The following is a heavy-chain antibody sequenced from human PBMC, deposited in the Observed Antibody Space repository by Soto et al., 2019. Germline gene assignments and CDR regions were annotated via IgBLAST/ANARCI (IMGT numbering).Heavy chain of an antibody. J-gene: IGHJ4*02. V-gene: IGHV3-74*01. Sequence: GGSLRLSCAASGFTFGNSWMHWVRQAPGEGLEWVSRMNSDGSSTNYADSVKGRFTVSRDNAKNTLYLQMNNLRAEDTAVYYCATAEVDYWGPGTLVTVSS. CDR3: ATAEVDY. CDR2: MNSDGSST. CDR1: GFTFGNSW.